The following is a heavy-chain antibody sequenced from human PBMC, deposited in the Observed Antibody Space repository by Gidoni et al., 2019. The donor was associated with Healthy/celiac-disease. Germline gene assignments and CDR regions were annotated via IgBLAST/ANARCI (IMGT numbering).Heavy chain of an antibody. V-gene: IGHV5-10-1*01. CDR3: ARQYMVRGANNWFDP. J-gene: IGHJ5*02. Sequence: EVQLVQSGAELTKPGESLRISCKGSGYSLTSYWISWVRQMPGKGLEWMGRIDPSDSYTNYSPSFQGHVTISADKSISTAYLQWSSLKASDTAMYYCARQYMVRGANNWFDPWGQGTLVTVSS. CDR2: IDPSDSYT. D-gene: IGHD3-10*01. CDR1: GYSLTSYW.